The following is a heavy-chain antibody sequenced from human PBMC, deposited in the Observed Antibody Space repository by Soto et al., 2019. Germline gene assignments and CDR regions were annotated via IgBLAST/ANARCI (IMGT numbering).Heavy chain of an antibody. CDR1: GFTFSSYS. CDR3: ARGLRVYYYGREV. Sequence: WGSLRLSCAASGFTFSSYSMNWVRQAPGKGLEWVSSISSSISYIYYADSVKGRFTISRDNAKNSLYLQMNSLRAEDTAVYYCARGLRVYYYGREVWGQGTTVSVSS. V-gene: IGHV3-21*01. J-gene: IGHJ6*02. CDR2: ISSSISYI.